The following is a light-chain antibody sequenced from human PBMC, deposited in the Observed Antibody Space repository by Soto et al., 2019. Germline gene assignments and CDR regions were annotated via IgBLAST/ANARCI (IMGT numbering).Light chain of an antibody. V-gene: IGKV3-11*01. CDR3: QQRSNWPST. CDR2: DAS. Sequence: EIVLTQSPATLSLSPGNRATLSCRASESVSRYFAWYQQKPGQAPRLLIYDASNRATGIPARLSGSGPGTDFTLTITSLEPEDFAVYYCQQRSNWPSTFGGGTKVEIK. CDR1: ESVSRY. J-gene: IGKJ4*01.